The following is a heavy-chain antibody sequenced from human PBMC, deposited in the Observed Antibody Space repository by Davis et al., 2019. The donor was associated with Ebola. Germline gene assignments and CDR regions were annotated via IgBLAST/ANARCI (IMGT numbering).Heavy chain of an antibody. Sequence: AASVKVSCKASGYTFTSYDISWVRQAPGQGLEWMGGIIPIFGTANYAQKFQGRVTITADESTSTAYMELSSLRSEDTAVYYCARDGGRGLYYYYYGMDVWGQGTTVTASS. V-gene: IGHV1-69*13. D-gene: IGHD4-23*01. CDR3: ARDGGRGLYYYYYGMDV. CDR1: GYTFTSYD. J-gene: IGHJ6*02. CDR2: IIPIFGTA.